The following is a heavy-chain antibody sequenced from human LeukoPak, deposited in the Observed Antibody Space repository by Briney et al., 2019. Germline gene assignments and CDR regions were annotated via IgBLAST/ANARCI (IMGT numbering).Heavy chain of an antibody. CDR1: GFTFCSYS. CDR2: ISSSSSYI. CDR3: EKALSGSSVDAFDI. D-gene: IGHD1-26*01. Sequence: GGSLRLSCAASGFTFCSYSMNWVRQAPGKGLEWVSSISSSSSYIYYAHPVKGRFTISRDNSNNTLYLQINSLRAVDTAVYYCEKALSGSSVDAFDIWGQGTMVTVSS. V-gene: IGHV3-21*04. J-gene: IGHJ3*02.